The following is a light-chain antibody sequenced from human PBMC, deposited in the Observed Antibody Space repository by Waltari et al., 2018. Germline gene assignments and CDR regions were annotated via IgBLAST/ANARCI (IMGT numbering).Light chain of an antibody. J-gene: IGKJ4*01. V-gene: IGKV1-39*01. Sequence: DIQMTQSPSSLSASVGDRVTITCRASQSINTYLNWYQQKPGKAPKLLIYAASSLQSGVPSRFSVTLSRTDFTLNLNSLHPEDFATYYCQQSKSTPPLTIGGGTNVKIK. CDR2: AAS. CDR3: QQSKSTPPLT. CDR1: QSINTY.